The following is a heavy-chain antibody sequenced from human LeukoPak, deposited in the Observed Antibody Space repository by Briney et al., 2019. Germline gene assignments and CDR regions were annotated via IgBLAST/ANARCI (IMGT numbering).Heavy chain of an antibody. D-gene: IGHD6-19*01. V-gene: IGHV4-59*01. Sequence: SETLSLTCTVSGGSISSYYWSWIRQPPGKGLEWIGYIHYSGSTNYNPSLKSRVTISIDTSKNQFSLKLSSVTAADTAVYYCARVPLSGWYDMDVWGKGTTVTISS. CDR1: GGSISSYY. CDR2: IHYSGST. J-gene: IGHJ6*03. CDR3: ARVPLSGWYDMDV.